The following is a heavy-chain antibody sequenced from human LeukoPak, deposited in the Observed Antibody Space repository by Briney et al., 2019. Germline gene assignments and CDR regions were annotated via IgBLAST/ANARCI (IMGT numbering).Heavy chain of an antibody. J-gene: IGHJ4*02. Sequence: PSETLSLTCAVYGVSFSGYYWSWIRQPPGKGLEWIGEINHSGSTNYNPSLKSRVTISVDTSKNQFSLKLSSVTAADTAVYYCARGLEGGSGWHGRKFDYWGQGTLVTVSS. CDR3: ARGLEGGSGWHGRKFDY. CDR1: GVSFSGYY. CDR2: INHSGST. V-gene: IGHV4-34*01. D-gene: IGHD6-19*01.